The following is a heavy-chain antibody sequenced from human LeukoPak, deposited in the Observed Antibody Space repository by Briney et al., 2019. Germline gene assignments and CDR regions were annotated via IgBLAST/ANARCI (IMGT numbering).Heavy chain of an antibody. D-gene: IGHD4-17*01. CDR3: ARDLDYGDYVDY. Sequence: GGSLRLSCAASGFTFSSYSMYWVRQAPGKGLEWVSSISSSSSYIYYADSVKGRFTISRDNAKNSLYLQMNSLRAEDTAVYYCARDLDYGDYVDYWGQGTLVTVSS. J-gene: IGHJ4*02. CDR2: ISSSSSYI. CDR1: GFTFSSYS. V-gene: IGHV3-21*01.